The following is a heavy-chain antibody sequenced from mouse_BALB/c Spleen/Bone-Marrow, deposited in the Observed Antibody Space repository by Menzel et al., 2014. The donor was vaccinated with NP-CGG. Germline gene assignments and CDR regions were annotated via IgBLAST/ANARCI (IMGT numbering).Heavy chain of an antibody. CDR1: GYSFTSYW. CDR2: IDPSDSET. Sequence: VQLQESGPQLVRPGASVKISCKASGYSFTSYWMHWVKQRPGQGLEWIGMIDPSDSETRLNQKFKDKATLTVDKSSSTAYMQLSSPTSGDSAVYYCASPSDGNPFAYWGQGTLVTVSA. CDR3: ASPSDGNPFAY. D-gene: IGHD2-1*01. V-gene: IGHV1-74*04. J-gene: IGHJ3*01.